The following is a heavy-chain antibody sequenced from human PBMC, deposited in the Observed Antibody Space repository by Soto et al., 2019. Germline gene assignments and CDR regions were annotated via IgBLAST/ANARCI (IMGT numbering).Heavy chain of an antibody. V-gene: IGHV3-23*01. CDR2: ISGSGGST. Sequence: EVQLLESGGGLVQPGGSLRLSCAASGFTFDNYAMSWVRQAPGKGLEWVSAISGSGGSTYYADSVMGRFTISRDNSKNTLYLQMNSLRAEDTAVYYCAKALSIGEWRRQPWYWGQGTLVTVSS. D-gene: IGHD3-10*01. CDR1: GFTFDNYA. J-gene: IGHJ4*02. CDR3: AKALSIGEWRRQPWY.